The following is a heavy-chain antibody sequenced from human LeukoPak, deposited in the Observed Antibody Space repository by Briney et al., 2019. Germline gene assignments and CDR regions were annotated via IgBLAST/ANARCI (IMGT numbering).Heavy chain of an antibody. CDR2: INHSGST. CDR1: GGSFSGYY. V-gene: IGHV4-34*01. J-gene: IGHJ6*03. D-gene: IGHD1-1*01. Sequence: PSETLSLTCAVYGGSFSGYYWSWIRQPPGKGLEWIGEINHSGSTNYNPSLKSRVTISVDTSKKQFSLKLSSVTAADTAVYYCARHRRWNGPSYYYYYYYMDVWGKGTTVTVSS. CDR3: ARHRRWNGPSYYYYYYYMDV.